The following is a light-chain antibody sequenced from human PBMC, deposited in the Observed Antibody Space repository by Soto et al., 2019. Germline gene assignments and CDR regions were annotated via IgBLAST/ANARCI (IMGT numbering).Light chain of an antibody. V-gene: IGLV2-23*01. J-gene: IGLJ2*01. Sequence: QSALTQPASVSGSPGQSITISCTGTSSDVGNYNLVSWYQQYPGKAPKLMIYEGYKRPSGISNRFSGSGSGNTASLTISGLRAEDEAGYYCCSYATGSTRVVFGGGTKLTVL. CDR1: SSDVGNYNL. CDR3: CSYATGSTRVV. CDR2: EGY.